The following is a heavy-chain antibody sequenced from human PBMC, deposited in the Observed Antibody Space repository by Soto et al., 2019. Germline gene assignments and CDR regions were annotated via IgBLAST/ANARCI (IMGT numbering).Heavy chain of an antibody. CDR3: ARDEYDWSQNWFGP. D-gene: IGHD1-20*01. CDR2: ISYSGST. CDR1: GGSISSYY. V-gene: IGHV4-4*08. Sequence: PSETLSLTCTVSGGSISSYYWSWIRQPQRKGLEWIGYISYSGSTNYTPSLKSRVTISVDTSKSQVSLKLSAVAAADTAVYYCARDEYDWSQNWFGPWGQRALVNVSS. J-gene: IGHJ5*02.